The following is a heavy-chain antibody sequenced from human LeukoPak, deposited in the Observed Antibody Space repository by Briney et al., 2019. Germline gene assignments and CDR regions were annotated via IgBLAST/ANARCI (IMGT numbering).Heavy chain of an antibody. J-gene: IGHJ6*02. CDR2: IRSKPNSYVT. D-gene: IGHD6-13*01. V-gene: IGHV3-73*01. Sequence: GGSLRLSCAASGFNFSASAMHWVRQASGKGLEWIGRIRSKPNSYVTAYAASMEGRFTISRDDSKNTVYLQMNSLKIEDTAVYYCTRRVGSNTIGVPDDLDVWGQGTTVIVSS. CDR3: TRRVGSNTIGVPDDLDV. CDR1: GFNFSASA.